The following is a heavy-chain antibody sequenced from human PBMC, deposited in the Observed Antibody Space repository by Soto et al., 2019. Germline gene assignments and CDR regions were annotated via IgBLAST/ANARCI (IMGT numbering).Heavy chain of an antibody. CDR3: ATATGSNHPFDY. J-gene: IGHJ4*02. CDR1: GFTFSTYW. D-gene: IGHD2-2*01. Sequence: GGSLRLSCAATGFTFSTYWMHWVRQGPGKGLVWVSRISTDGSSTTYADSVKGRFTISRDNAKNTLYLQMNSLRAEDTAVYYCATATGSNHPFDYWGQGSLVTVSS. V-gene: IGHV3-74*01. CDR2: ISTDGSST.